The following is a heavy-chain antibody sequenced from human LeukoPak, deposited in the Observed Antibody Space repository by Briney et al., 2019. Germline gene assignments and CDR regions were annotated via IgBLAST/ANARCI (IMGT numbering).Heavy chain of an antibody. CDR3: AKDPYGRWNYFDY. D-gene: IGHD1-1*01. V-gene: IGHV3-23*01. J-gene: IGHJ4*02. CDR1: GFTFSSYA. CDR2: ISGSGGST. Sequence: GGSLRLSCAASGFTFSSYAMSWVRQAPGKGLEWVSAISGSGGSTYYADSVKGRFTVSRDNSKNTLYLQMNSLRAEDTAIYYCAKDPYGRWNYFDYWGQGTLVTVSS.